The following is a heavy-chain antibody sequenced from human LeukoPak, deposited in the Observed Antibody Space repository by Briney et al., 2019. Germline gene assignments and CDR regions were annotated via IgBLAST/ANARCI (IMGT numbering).Heavy chain of an antibody. V-gene: IGHV3-53*01. CDR2: IYSGGST. D-gene: IGHD6-13*01. CDR3: AREGGSSWSDWHY. CDR1: GFTVSSNY. J-gene: IGHJ4*02. Sequence: PGGSLRLSCAASGFTVSSNYMSWVRQAPGKGLEWVSVIYSGGSTYYADSVQGRFTISRDNSKNTLYLQMNSLRAEDTAVYYCAREGGSSWSDWHYWGQGTLVTVSS.